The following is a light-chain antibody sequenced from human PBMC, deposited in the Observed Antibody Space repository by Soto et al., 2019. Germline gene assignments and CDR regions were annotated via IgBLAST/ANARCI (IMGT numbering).Light chain of an antibody. CDR1: QSVSSN. V-gene: IGKV3-15*01. CDR3: QQYNSWPPWT. Sequence: DIVITQSPSTLSVSPGERATLTCRASQSVSSNLAWYQQKPGQAPRLLIYGASARATGIPARFSGSGSGTEFTLTISSLQSEDFAVYYCQQYNSWPPWTFGQGTKVDI. J-gene: IGKJ1*01. CDR2: GAS.